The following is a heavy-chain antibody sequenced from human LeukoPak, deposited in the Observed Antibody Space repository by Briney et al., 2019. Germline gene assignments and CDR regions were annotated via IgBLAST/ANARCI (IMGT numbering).Heavy chain of an antibody. V-gene: IGHV3-21*01. J-gene: IGHJ4*02. Sequence: GGSLRLSCAASGFTFSSYSMNWVRQAPGKGLEWVSSITTSSYIYYADSVKGRFTISRDNAKNSLYLQMNSLRAEDTAVYYCARRAGNSSAYDYWGQGTVVTVSS. CDR2: ITTSSYI. D-gene: IGHD3-22*01. CDR3: ARRAGNSSAYDY. CDR1: GFTFSSYS.